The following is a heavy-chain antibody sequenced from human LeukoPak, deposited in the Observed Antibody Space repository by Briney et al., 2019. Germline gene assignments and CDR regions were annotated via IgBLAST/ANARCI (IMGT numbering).Heavy chain of an antibody. J-gene: IGHJ4*02. CDR3: AGPMYYYDSRFDY. D-gene: IGHD3-22*01. CDR1: GGSISSGSYY. CDR2: IYYSGST. Sequence: RASETLSLTCTVSGGSISSGSYYWGWIRQPPGKGLEWIGSIYYSGSTYYNPSLKSRVTISVDTFKNQFSLKLSSVTAADTAVYYCAGPMYYYDSRFDYWGQGTLVTVSS. V-gene: IGHV4-39*01.